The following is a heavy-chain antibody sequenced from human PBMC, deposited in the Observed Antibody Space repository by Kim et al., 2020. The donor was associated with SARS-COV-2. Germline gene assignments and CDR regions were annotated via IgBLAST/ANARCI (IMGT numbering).Heavy chain of an antibody. CDR3: ARYSSSWPDAFDI. J-gene: IGHJ3*02. V-gene: IGHV4-39*01. CDR2: IYYSGST. Sequence: SETLSLTCTVSGGSISSSSYYWGWIRQPPGKGLEWIGSIYYSGSTYYNPPLKSRVTISVDTSKNQFSLKLSSVTAADTAVYYCARYSSSWPDAFDIWGQGTMVTVSS. CDR1: GGSISSSSYY. D-gene: IGHD6-13*01.